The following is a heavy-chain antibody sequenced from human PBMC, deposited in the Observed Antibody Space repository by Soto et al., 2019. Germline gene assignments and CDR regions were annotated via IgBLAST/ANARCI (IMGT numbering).Heavy chain of an antibody. CDR2: IHPSKSST. J-gene: IGHJ6*02. CDR3: ARHLAVAARYGMDV. Sequence: PRESLKISCKVSGYNFNNYWIAWVRQMPGKGLEWMGIIHPSKSSTRYSPSFEGQVTISADKSISTAYLQWSSLKASDTAMYYCARHLAVAARYGMDVWGQGTTVTVSS. D-gene: IGHD6-19*01. CDR1: GYNFNNYW. V-gene: IGHV5-51*01.